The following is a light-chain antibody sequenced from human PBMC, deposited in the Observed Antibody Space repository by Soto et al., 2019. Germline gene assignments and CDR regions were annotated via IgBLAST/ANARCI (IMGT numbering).Light chain of an antibody. CDR1: QTISSW. CDR2: DAS. Sequence: DLQMTQSPSTLSASVGDRVTITCRASQTISSWLAWYQQKPGKAPNILIYDASTLECGVPSRFSGSGSGTEFTLTISSLQPDDFATYYCQQYNTYSQTFGQGTKVEFK. J-gene: IGKJ1*01. CDR3: QQYNTYSQT. V-gene: IGKV1-5*01.